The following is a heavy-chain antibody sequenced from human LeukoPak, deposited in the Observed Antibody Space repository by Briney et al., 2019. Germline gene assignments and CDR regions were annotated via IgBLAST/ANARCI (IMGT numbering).Heavy chain of an antibody. D-gene: IGHD6-19*01. Sequence: PGGSLRLSCAASGFTFSSNAMTWVRQAPGKGLGWVSIVSDSGGGTYYADSVKGRFTISRDNSKNTLYLQMNSLRVEDTAVYYCAKGGRSGNHESRYYFDYWGQGTLVTVSS. CDR3: AKGGRSGNHESRYYFDY. CDR2: VSDSGGGT. V-gene: IGHV3-23*01. CDR1: GFTFSSNA. J-gene: IGHJ4*02.